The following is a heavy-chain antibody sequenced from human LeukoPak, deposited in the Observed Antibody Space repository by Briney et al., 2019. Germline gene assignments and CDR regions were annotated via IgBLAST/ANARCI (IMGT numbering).Heavy chain of an antibody. D-gene: IGHD6-13*01. Sequence: SETLSLTCTVSGGSISSYYWSWVRQPPGKGLEWIGYIYYSGRTNYNPSLKSRVTISVDTSKNQFALKLSSETAADTAVYYCARVRAYSGSWYSRDYGMDVWGQGTTVTVSS. J-gene: IGHJ6*02. CDR2: IYYSGRT. CDR1: GGSISSYY. CDR3: ARVRAYSGSWYSRDYGMDV. V-gene: IGHV4-59*01.